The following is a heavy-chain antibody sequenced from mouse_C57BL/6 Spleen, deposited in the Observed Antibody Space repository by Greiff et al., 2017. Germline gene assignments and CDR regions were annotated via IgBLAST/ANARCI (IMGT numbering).Heavy chain of an antibody. Sequence: VQLKQSVAELVRPGASVKLSCTASGFNIKNTYMHWVKQRPEQGLEWIGRIDPANGNTKYAPKFQGKATITADTSSNTAYLQLSSLTSEDTAIYYCATNYYGSLYAMDYWGQGTSVTVSS. V-gene: IGHV14-3*01. D-gene: IGHD1-1*01. CDR1: GFNIKNTY. J-gene: IGHJ4*01. CDR2: IDPANGNT. CDR3: ATNYYGSLYAMDY.